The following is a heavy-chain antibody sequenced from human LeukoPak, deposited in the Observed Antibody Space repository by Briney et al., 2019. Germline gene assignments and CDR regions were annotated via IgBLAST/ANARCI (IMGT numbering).Heavy chain of an antibody. CDR1: GFTFSSYA. Sequence: GGSLRLSCAASGFTFSSYAMSWVRQAPGKGLEWVSAISGSGGSTYYADSAKGRFTISRDNSKNTLYLQMNSLRAEDTAVYYCAKDYGDYDFWSGYPKTSNFDYWGQGTLVTVSS. D-gene: IGHD3-3*01. CDR3: AKDYGDYDFWSGYPKTSNFDY. J-gene: IGHJ4*02. V-gene: IGHV3-23*01. CDR2: ISGSGGST.